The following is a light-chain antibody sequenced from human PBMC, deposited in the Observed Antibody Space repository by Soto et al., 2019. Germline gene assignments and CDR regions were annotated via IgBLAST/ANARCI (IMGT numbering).Light chain of an antibody. J-gene: IGKJ2*01. CDR2: GAS. V-gene: IGKV3-15*01. Sequence: EVVMTQSPATLSASPGERATLSCSASQSISGNLAWYQQRPGHAPRLLIYGASTRATGIPARFSGSGSGTEFALTISSLQSEDFAIYYCQQYNNWPPYTFGQGTKLEIK. CDR3: QQYNNWPPYT. CDR1: QSISGN.